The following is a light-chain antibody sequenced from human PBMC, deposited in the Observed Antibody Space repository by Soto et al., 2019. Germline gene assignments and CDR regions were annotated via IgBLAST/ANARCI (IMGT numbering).Light chain of an antibody. V-gene: IGKV1-39*01. Sequence: DIQMTQSPSSLSASVGDRVTLTCRASQSISTYLNWYQQKPGKAPKLLIYGVLNLESGVPSRFSGSGSGTDFTLTISSLQPEDFAVYYCQQSYSTPPTFGQGTKVEIK. J-gene: IGKJ2*01. CDR1: QSISTY. CDR2: GVL. CDR3: QQSYSTPPT.